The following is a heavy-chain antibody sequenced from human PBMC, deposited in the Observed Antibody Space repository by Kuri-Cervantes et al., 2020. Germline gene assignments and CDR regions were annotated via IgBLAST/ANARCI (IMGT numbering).Heavy chain of an antibody. D-gene: IGHD3-3*01. V-gene: IGHV5-51*01. CDR1: GYSFTSYC. CDR3: ASPLGVGAFDI. CDR2: IYPGDSDT. J-gene: IGHJ3*02. Sequence: GESLKISCKGSGYSFTSYCIGWVRQMPGKGLEWMGIIYPGDSDTRYSPSFQGQVTISVDKTITTAYLQWSSLKASDTAMYYCASPLGVGAFDIWGQGTMVTVSS.